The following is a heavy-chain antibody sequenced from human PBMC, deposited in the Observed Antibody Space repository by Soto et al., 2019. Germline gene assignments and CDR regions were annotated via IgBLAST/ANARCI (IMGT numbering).Heavy chain of an antibody. CDR2: IIPLFGTA. Sequence: QVQLVQSGAEVKKPGSSVKVSCKASGGTFGTYDISWVRQAPGQGLEWMGGIIPLFGTANYAQKFQGRVTITADKSTTTAYMELSRLRSEDSAIYYYARRHFYYGMDVWGQGTTVTVSS. CDR3: ARRHFYYGMDV. CDR1: GGTFGTYD. J-gene: IGHJ6*02. V-gene: IGHV1-69*06.